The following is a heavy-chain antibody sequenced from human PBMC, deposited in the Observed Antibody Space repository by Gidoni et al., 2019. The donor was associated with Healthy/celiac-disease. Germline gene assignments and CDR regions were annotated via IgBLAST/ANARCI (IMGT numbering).Heavy chain of an antibody. CDR2: ITHSGST. J-gene: IGHJ4*02. Sequence: QVQLQQWGAGLLKPSETLSLTCAVYGGSFSGYYWSWIRKPPGKGLEWIGEITHSGSTNYNPSLKSRVTISVDTSKNQFSLKLSSVTAADTAVYYCARVRSSGWLKPFDYWGQGTLVTVSS. D-gene: IGHD6-19*01. CDR3: ARVRSSGWLKPFDY. V-gene: IGHV4-34*01. CDR1: GGSFSGYY.